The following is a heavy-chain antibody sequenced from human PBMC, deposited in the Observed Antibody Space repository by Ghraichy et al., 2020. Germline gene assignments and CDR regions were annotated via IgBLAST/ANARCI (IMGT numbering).Heavy chain of an antibody. D-gene: IGHD6-13*01. CDR2: ISGSGGST. V-gene: IGHV3-23*01. CDR3: AKWYSSSWYVSDYFDY. J-gene: IGHJ4*02. CDR1: GFTFSSYA. Sequence: GGSLRLSCAASGFTFSSYAMSWVRQAPGKGLEWVSAISGSGGSTYYADSVKGRFTISRDNSKNTLYLQMNSLRAEDTAVYYCAKWYSSSWYVSDYFDYWGQGTLVTVSS.